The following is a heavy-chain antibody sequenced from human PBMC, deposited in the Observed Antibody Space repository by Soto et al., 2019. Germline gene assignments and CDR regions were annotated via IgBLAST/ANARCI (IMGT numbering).Heavy chain of an antibody. CDR1: GYTFSSYD. J-gene: IGHJ6*02. D-gene: IGHD4-17*01. V-gene: IGHV1-8*01. Sequence: QVQLVQSGAEVKKPGASVKVSCKASGYTFSSYDINWVRQATGQGLEWMGWMSPKSGHTGSAQKLQGRVTMTRDTSISTAYMELSSLRSEDTAIYYCARTDGDLDVWGQGTTVTVS. CDR2: MSPKSGHT. CDR3: ARTDGDLDV.